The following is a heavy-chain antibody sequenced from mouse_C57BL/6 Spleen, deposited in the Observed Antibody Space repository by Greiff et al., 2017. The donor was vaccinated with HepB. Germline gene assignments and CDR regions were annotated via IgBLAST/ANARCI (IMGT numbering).Heavy chain of an antibody. V-gene: IGHV5-17*01. CDR1: GFTFSDYG. J-gene: IGHJ2*01. CDR3: ARGGVDY. Sequence: DVKLQESGGGLVKPGGSLKLSCAASGFTFSDYGMHWVRQAPEKGLEWVAYISSGSSTIYYADTVKGRFTISRDNAKNTLFLQMTSLRSEDTAMYYCARGGVDYWGQGTTLTVSS. CDR2: ISSGSSTI.